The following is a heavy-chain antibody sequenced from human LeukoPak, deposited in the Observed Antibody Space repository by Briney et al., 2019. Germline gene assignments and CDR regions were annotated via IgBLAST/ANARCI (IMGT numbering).Heavy chain of an antibody. D-gene: IGHD3-9*01. J-gene: IGHJ5*02. CDR1: GYTFTSYD. CDR3: ARGRPLRYFDWSLNWFDP. CDR2: MNPNSGNT. V-gene: IGHV1-8*03. Sequence: ASVKVSCKASGYTFTSYDINWVRQATGQGLEWMGWMNPNSGNTGYAQKFQGRVTITRNTSISAAYMELSSLRSEDTAVYYCARGRPLRYFDWSLNWFDPWGQGTLVTVSS.